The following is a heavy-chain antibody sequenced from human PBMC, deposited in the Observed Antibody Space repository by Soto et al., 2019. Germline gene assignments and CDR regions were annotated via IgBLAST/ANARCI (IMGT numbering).Heavy chain of an antibody. Sequence: QVLLQQSGPGLVKPSQTPSLTCAISGDSVSSNSATWNWFRQSPSRGLEWLGRTYYRSKWYNDYAVSGQGRMTINPDTSKSQFSLQLNSVTPEDTAVYYCARERKEVAGTLNPLDYWGQGTLVTVSS. V-gene: IGHV6-1*01. CDR3: ARERKEVAGTLNPLDY. CDR2: TYYRSKWYN. D-gene: IGHD6-19*01. CDR1: GDSVSSNSAT. J-gene: IGHJ4*02.